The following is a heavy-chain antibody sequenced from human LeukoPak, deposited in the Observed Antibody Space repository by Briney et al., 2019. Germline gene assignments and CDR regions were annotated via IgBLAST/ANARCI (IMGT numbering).Heavy chain of an antibody. V-gene: IGHV3-23*01. J-gene: IGHJ3*02. Sequence: GGSLRLSCAASGFTFSSYAMSWVRQAPGKGLEWVSTISGTGGSTYYADSVKGRFTISRDNSKNTLFLQMNSLRAEDTAVYYCARRMAANAFDIWGQGTMVTVSS. D-gene: IGHD5-24*01. CDR3: ARRMAANAFDI. CDR2: ISGTGGST. CDR1: GFTFSSYA.